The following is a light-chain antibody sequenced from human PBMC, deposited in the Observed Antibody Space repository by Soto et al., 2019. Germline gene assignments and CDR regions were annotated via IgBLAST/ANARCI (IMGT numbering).Light chain of an antibody. Sequence: QSVLTQPASVSGSPGQSITISCTGTSSDVGTYNLVSWYQQRPGKAPKLIISEGTRRPSGVFDRFSGSKSGNTASLSISGLQADDEADYYCCAYAGNSRYVFGTGTKVNV. CDR3: CAYAGNSRYV. CDR1: SSDVGTYNL. CDR2: EGT. J-gene: IGLJ1*01. V-gene: IGLV2-23*01.